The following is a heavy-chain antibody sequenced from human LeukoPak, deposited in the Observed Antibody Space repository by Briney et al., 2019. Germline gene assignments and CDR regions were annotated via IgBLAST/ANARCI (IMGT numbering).Heavy chain of an antibody. J-gene: IGHJ4*02. CDR3: ARGRGSAGFGYFDY. CDR1: GYTFTGYY. V-gene: IGHV1-2*02. CDR2: INPNSGGT. D-gene: IGHD3-10*01. Sequence: ASVKVSCKASGYTFTGYYTHWVRQAPGQGLEWMGWINPNSGGTNYAQKFQGRVTMTRDTSISTAYMELSRLRSDDTAVYYCARGRGSAGFGYFDYWGQGTLVTVSS.